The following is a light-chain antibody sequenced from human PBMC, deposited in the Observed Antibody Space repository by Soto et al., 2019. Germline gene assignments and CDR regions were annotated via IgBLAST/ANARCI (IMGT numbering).Light chain of an antibody. CDR3: SSYTSSSTLVV. Sequence: QSALTQPASVSGSPGQSITISCTGTSSDVGGYNYVSWYQQHPGKAPKLMIYDVSNRPSGVANRFSGSKSGNTASLTISGLHADDEADYYCSSYTSSSTLVVFGGGTKLTV. CDR1: SSDVGGYNY. CDR2: DVS. J-gene: IGLJ2*01. V-gene: IGLV2-14*01.